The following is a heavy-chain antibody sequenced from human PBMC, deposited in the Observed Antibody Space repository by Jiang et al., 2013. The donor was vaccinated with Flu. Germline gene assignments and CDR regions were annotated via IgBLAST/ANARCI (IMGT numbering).Heavy chain of an antibody. V-gene: IGHV4-34*01. Sequence: RVTISVDTSKNQXSLKLSSVTAADTAVYYCARGLFNNWNYLGYWGQGTLVTVSS. J-gene: IGHJ4*02. D-gene: IGHD1-20*01. CDR3: ARGLFNNWNYLGY.